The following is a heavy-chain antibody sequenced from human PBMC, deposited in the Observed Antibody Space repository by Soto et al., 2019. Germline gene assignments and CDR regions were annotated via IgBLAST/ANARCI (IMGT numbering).Heavy chain of an antibody. Sequence: EVQLVESGGGLVQPGGSLRLSCAASGFTFSSYWMHWVRQAPGKGLVWVSRINSDGSITSYADSVKGRFTVSTDKAKNTLYLHMNSLRAEDTAVYYCARQEGAAFYYDGMDVWGQGTTVTVSS. CDR1: GFTFSSYW. CDR3: ARQEGAAFYYDGMDV. V-gene: IGHV3-74*01. CDR2: INSDGSIT. J-gene: IGHJ6*02.